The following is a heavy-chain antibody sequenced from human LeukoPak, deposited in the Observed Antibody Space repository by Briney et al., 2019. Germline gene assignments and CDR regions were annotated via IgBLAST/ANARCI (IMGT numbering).Heavy chain of an antibody. V-gene: IGHV1-2*02. CDR1: GYTFTGYY. CDR2: INPNSGGT. J-gene: IGHJ4*02. CDR3: ARVYDIFMSPTGHDVRFDY. D-gene: IGHD3-9*01. Sequence: GASVKVSCKASGYTFTGYYMHWVRQAPGQGLEWMGWINPNSGGTNYAQKFQGRVTMTRDTSISTAYVELSRLRSDDTAVYYCARVYDIFMSPTGHDVRFDYWGQGTLVTVSS.